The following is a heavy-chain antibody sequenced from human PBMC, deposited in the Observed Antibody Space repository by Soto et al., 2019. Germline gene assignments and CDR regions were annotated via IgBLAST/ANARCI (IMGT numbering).Heavy chain of an antibody. CDR3: ARGAWEGTIFGVVIIALDY. D-gene: IGHD3-3*01. CDR1: GYTFTSYA. V-gene: IGHV1-3*01. J-gene: IGHJ4*02. CDR2: INAGNGNT. Sequence: ASVKVSCKASGYTFTSYAMHWVRQAPGQRLEWMGWINAGNGNTKYSQKFQGRVTITRDTSASTAYMELSSLRSEDTAVYYCARGAWEGTIFGVVIIALDYCGQGTLVTVSS.